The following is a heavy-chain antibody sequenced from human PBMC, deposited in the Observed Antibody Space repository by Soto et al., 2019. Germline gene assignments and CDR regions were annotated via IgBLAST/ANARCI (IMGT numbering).Heavy chain of an antibody. V-gene: IGHV3-30*18. CDR3: AKGSGGFWSGYYKFGGGLNWFDP. J-gene: IGHJ5*02. D-gene: IGHD3-3*01. Sequence: GGSLRLSCAASGFTFSSYGMHWVRQAPGKGLEWVAVISYDGSNKYYADSVKGRFTISRDNSKNTLYLQMNSLRAEDTAVYYCAKGSGGFWSGYYKFGGGLNWFDPWGQGTLVTVSS. CDR2: ISYDGSNK. CDR1: GFTFSSYG.